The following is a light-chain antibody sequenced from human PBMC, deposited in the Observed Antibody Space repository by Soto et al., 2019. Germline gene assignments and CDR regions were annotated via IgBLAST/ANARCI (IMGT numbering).Light chain of an antibody. V-gene: IGLV2-14*01. Sequence: QSALTQPASVSGSPGQSITISCTGTSSDVGAYNYVSWYQQHPGKAPKLMIYEVSNRPSGVSNRFPGSKSGNTASLTISGLQAEDEGDYYCSSYTSGSTWVFGGGTKVTVL. J-gene: IGLJ3*02. CDR2: EVS. CDR3: SSYTSGSTWV. CDR1: SSDVGAYNY.